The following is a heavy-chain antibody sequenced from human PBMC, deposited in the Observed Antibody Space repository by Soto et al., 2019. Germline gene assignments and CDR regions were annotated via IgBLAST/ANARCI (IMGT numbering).Heavy chain of an antibody. Sequence: SETLSLTCTVSGGSIHSSSYYCGWIRQSPGKGLEWIGSIYYSGSTYYNPSLKSQVTISVDTSKNQFSLKLSSVTAADTAVYYCARQNYYYGSGSYYKYFDYWGQGTLVTVSS. CDR3: ARQNYYYGSGSYYKYFDY. J-gene: IGHJ4*02. D-gene: IGHD3-10*01. V-gene: IGHV4-39*01. CDR2: IYYSGST. CDR1: GGSIHSSSYY.